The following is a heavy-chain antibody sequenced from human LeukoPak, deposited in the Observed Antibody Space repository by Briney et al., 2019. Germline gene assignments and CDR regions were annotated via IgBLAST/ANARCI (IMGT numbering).Heavy chain of an antibody. CDR3: ATVREHLPDAFNI. CDR1: GFTFSSYS. Sequence: GGSLRLSCAASGFTFSSYSMNWVRQAPGQGLEWVSSISSSSSYIYYADSVKGRFTISRDNAKNSLYLQMDSLRAEDTAVYYCATVREHLPDAFNIWGQGTMVTVSS. J-gene: IGHJ3*02. CDR2: ISSSSSYI. V-gene: IGHV3-21*01.